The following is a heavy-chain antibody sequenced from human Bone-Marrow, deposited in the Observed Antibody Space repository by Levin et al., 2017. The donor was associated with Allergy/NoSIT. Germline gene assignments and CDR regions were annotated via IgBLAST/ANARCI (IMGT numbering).Heavy chain of an antibody. D-gene: IGHD3-16*01. CDR1: GFTFSSYA. Sequence: GESLKISCAASGFTFSSYAMSWVRQAPGKGLEWVSTISGSGGSTYYADSVKGRFTISRDNSKNTLYLQMNSLRAEDTAVYYCAKGEHYYYYYMDGLGKGTTVTVSS. J-gene: IGHJ6*03. CDR2: ISGSGGST. CDR3: AKGEHYYYYYMDG. V-gene: IGHV3-23*01.